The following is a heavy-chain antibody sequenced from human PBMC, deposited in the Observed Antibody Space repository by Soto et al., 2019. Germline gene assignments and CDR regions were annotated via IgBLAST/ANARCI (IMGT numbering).Heavy chain of an antibody. CDR3: ARCPILPGATSWLDP. CDR1: GGIFSSFS. V-gene: IGHV1-69*01. Sequence: QVQLVQSGAEVKTPGSSVEVSCKASGGIFSSFSITWVRQVPGHGLEWMGGIIPMTGTPNYAEKFQGRLTLSSAGSTRTAYLVLSSLKSEDTAVYYCARCPILPGATSWLDPWGQGTVVIVSS. J-gene: IGHJ5*02. CDR2: IIPMTGTP. D-gene: IGHD2-2*01.